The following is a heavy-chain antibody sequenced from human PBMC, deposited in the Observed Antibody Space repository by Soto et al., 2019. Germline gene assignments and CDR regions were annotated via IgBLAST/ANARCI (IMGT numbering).Heavy chain of an antibody. J-gene: IGHJ4*02. Sequence: LESLCLTCAVDGRPFSHHYWSWIRQPPGEGLEWIGEINHSGSTNNNPSLKSRVTISVDTSKNQFSLKLSSVTAADTAVYYCAAGHRDGLYTAMVTWGQGTLVTVSS. V-gene: IGHV4-34*01. CDR3: AAGHRDGLYTAMVT. CDR2: INHSGST. D-gene: IGHD5-18*01. CDR1: GRPFSHHY.